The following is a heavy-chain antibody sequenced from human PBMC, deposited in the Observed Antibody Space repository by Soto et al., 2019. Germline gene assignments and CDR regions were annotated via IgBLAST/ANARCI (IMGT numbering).Heavy chain of an antibody. D-gene: IGHD6-19*01. Sequence: QVQLQESGPGLVKPSETLSLTCTVSGGSISTYYWSWIRQPPGKGLEWIGYIYYTGRTNYNPSLNSRVTISEDTSKNQFSLKLGSVAAADTAVYYCARRAVGNWFFDLWGRGTLVTVSS. CDR1: GGSISTYY. CDR2: IYYTGRT. J-gene: IGHJ2*01. CDR3: ARRAVGNWFFDL. V-gene: IGHV4-59*08.